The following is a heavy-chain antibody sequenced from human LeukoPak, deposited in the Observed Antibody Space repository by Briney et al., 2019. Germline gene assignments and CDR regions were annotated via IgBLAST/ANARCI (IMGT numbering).Heavy chain of an antibody. CDR2: ISYDGSNK. D-gene: IGHD2-2*01. CDR1: GFTFSSYA. V-gene: IGHV3-30*04. Sequence: GGSLRLSCAASGFTFSSYAMHWVRQAPGKGLEWVAVISYDGSNKYYADSVKGRFTISRDNSKNTLYVQMNSLRVEDTAVYYCVRSYCGTSNCYGWFDPWGQGTQVTVSS. CDR3: VRSYCGTSNCYGWFDP. J-gene: IGHJ5*02.